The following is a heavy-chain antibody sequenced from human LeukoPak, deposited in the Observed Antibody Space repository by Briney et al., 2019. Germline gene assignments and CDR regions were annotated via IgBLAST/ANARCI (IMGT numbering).Heavy chain of an antibody. V-gene: IGHV3-7*04. CDR2: IKQDGSEK. D-gene: IGHD1-26*01. CDR1: GFTFSSYW. CDR3: ARAGAWWGLLHFDY. J-gene: IGHJ4*02. Sequence: GGSLRLSCAASGFTFSSYWMSWVRQAPGKGLEWVANIKQDGSEKYYVDSVKGRFTISRDNAKNSLYLQMNSLRAEDTAVYYCARAGAWWGLLHFDYWGQGTLVTVSS.